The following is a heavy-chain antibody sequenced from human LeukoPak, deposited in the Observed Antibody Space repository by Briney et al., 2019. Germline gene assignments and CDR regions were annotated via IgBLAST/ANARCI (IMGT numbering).Heavy chain of an antibody. Sequence: GGSLRLSCATSGFTFRTYAMSWVRQAPGKGLEWVANIKQDGSEKNYVGSVKGRFTISRDNAKNSLYLQMNSLRAEDTAVYYCARAMDVWGQGTTVTVSS. CDR3: ARAMDV. V-gene: IGHV3-7*03. CDR1: GFTFRTYA. CDR2: IKQDGSEK. J-gene: IGHJ6*02.